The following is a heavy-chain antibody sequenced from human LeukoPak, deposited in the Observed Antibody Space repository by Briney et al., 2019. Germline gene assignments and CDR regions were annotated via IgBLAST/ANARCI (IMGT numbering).Heavy chain of an antibody. V-gene: IGHV3-23*01. J-gene: IGHJ4*02. Sequence: PGGSLKLSCAGSGFTFNNYAMSWVRQAPGKGLEWVSAISGTGATTYYADSVKGRFAISRDNSKNTLYLQMSSLRAEDTAVYYCARDKRFGDLDDYRGQGTLVPVSS. D-gene: IGHD3-10*01. CDR1: GFTFNNYA. CDR3: ARDKRFGDLDDY. CDR2: ISGTGATT.